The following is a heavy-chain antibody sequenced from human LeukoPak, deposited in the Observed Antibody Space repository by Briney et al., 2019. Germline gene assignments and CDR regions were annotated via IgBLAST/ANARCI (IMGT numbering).Heavy chain of an antibody. Sequence: GESLKISCMGSGYSFTSYWIGWLRQMPGKGLEWMGIIYPGDSDTRYSPSFQGQVTISADKSTSTAYLQWSSLKASDTAMYYCARRSSGWYQDYWGQGTLVTVSS. J-gene: IGHJ4*02. CDR3: ARRSSGWYQDY. D-gene: IGHD6-19*01. V-gene: IGHV5-51*01. CDR2: IYPGDSDT. CDR1: GYSFTSYW.